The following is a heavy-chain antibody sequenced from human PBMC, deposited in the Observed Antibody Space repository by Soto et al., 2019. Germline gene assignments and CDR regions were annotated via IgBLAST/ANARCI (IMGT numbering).Heavy chain of an antibody. D-gene: IGHD2-21*01. V-gene: IGHV3-74*01. Sequence: EVQLVESGGGLVQPGGSLRLSCAASGFTFSSYWMHWVRQAPGKGLEWVSRIHSDGSTTNYANSVKGRFTISRDNAKDTLYLQMNSLRGEDTAVYYCTRGGGVSTLQYYWGQGTLVTVSS. CDR3: TRGGGVSTLQYY. J-gene: IGHJ4*02. CDR2: IHSDGSTT. CDR1: GFTFSSYW.